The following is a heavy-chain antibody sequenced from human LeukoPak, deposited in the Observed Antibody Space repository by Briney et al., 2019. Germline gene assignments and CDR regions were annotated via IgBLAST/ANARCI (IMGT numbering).Heavy chain of an antibody. CDR1: GFTFSSYS. CDR2: ISSSSSYI. V-gene: IGHV3-21*04. J-gene: IGHJ4*02. Sequence: GGSLRLSCAASGFTFSSYSMNWVRQAPGKGLEWVSSISSSSSYIYYADSVKGRFTISRDNSKNSLYLQMNSLRTEDTALYYCAKDTTVSLELDYWGQGTLVTVSS. D-gene: IGHD4-11*01. CDR3: AKDTTVSLELDY.